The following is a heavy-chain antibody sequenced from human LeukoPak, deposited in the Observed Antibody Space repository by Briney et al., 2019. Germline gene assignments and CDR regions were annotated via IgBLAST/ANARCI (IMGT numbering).Heavy chain of an antibody. D-gene: IGHD2-8*02. CDR2: ISGSGGST. CDR1: GFTFSSYA. J-gene: IGHJ4*02. Sequence: PGGSLRLSCAASGFTFSSYAMSWVRQAPGKGLEWVSAISGSGGSTYYADSVKGRFTISRDNSENTLYLQMNSLRAEDTAVYYCARLSETPAFYPGGRYLYLAYWGQGAQVTVSS. V-gene: IGHV3-23*01. CDR3: ARLSETPAFYPGGRYLYLAY.